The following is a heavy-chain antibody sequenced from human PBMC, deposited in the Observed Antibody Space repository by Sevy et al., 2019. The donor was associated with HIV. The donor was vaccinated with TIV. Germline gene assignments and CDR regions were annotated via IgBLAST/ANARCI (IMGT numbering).Heavy chain of an antibody. J-gene: IGHJ4*02. V-gene: IGHV1-18*01. CDR2: ISAHNDDT. D-gene: IGHD2-15*01. Sequence: ASVKVSCKASGYSFTRYGISWARQAPGRGLEWMGWISAHNDDTNYPQKFQGRITMTTDTSTSTAYMELRSLRSDDTAVYYCARDYCSGGSCYGALAYWGQGTLVTVSS. CDR3: ARDYCSGGSCYGALAY. CDR1: GYSFTRYG.